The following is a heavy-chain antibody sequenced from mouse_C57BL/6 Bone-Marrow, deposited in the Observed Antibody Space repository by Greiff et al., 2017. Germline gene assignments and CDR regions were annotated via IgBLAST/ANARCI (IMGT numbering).Heavy chain of an antibody. CDR2: IWWDDDK. CDR3: ARIAVSYYAMDY. D-gene: IGHD2-13*01. V-gene: IGHV8-8*01. Sequence: QVTLKASGPGILQPSQTLSLTCSFSGFSLSTFGMGVGWIRQPSGKGLEWLAHIWWDDDKYYNPALKSPLPIFKDTSKNQVFLEIDKVDTSDTATYYRARIAVSYYAMDYWGQGTSVTVSS. J-gene: IGHJ4*01. CDR1: GFSLSTFGMG.